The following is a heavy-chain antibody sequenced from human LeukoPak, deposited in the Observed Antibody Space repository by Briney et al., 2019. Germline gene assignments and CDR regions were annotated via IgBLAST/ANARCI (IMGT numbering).Heavy chain of an antibody. CDR2: TIGSGGSS. D-gene: IGHD3-10*01. J-gene: IGHJ4*02. Sequence: PGGSLRLSCAASGFTFSNYAMSWVRQAPGKGLEWVSTTIGSGGSSYYADSLKGRFTISRDNSKNTLYLQMNSLRAEDTPIYYCAKGPGYYYGSGSNYFDYWGQGTLVTVSS. V-gene: IGHV3-23*01. CDR3: AKGPGYYYGSGSNYFDY. CDR1: GFTFSNYA.